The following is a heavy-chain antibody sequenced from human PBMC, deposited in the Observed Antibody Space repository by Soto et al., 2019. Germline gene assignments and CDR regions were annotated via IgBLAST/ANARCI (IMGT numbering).Heavy chain of an antibody. CDR2: IYPGNSDT. Sequence: RGESRKTSCKSSRCSFTSYWLRWVRQMPGKGLAWMGIIYPGNSDTRYSPSFQGQVTISADKSISTAYLQWSSLKASDTAMYYCARGVQLGRNGMDVWGQGTTVTVSS. D-gene: IGHD6-6*01. CDR3: ARGVQLGRNGMDV. V-gene: IGHV5-51*01. CDR1: RCSFTSYW. J-gene: IGHJ6*02.